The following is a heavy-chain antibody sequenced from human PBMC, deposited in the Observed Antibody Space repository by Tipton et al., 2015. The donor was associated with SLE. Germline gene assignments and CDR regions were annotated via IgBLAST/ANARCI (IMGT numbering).Heavy chain of an antibody. CDR3: ARVGSYSSSLDY. J-gene: IGHJ4*02. V-gene: IGHV4-59*11. CDR2: IYYSGST. CDR1: GGSLSSHY. D-gene: IGHD6-13*01. Sequence: TLSLTCTVSGGSLSSHYWSWIRQPPGKGLEWIGYIYYSGSTNYNPSLKSRVTISVDTSKNQFSLKLSSVTAADTAVYYCARVGSYSSSLDYWGQGTLVTVSS.